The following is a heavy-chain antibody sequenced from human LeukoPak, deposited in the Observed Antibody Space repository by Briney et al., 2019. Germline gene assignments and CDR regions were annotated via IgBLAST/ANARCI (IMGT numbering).Heavy chain of an antibody. CDR3: AREYYDFWSGYYPIKVYYYGMDV. D-gene: IGHD3-3*01. V-gene: IGHV3-30*04. J-gene: IGHJ6*02. Sequence: GGSLRLSCAASGFTFSNYAIHWVRQAPGKGLEWVAIVSYDGSNKYYADSVKGRFTISRDNSKNTLYLQMNGLRAEDTAVYYCAREYYDFWSGYYPIKVYYYGMDVWGQGTTVTVSS. CDR2: VSYDGSNK. CDR1: GFTFSNYA.